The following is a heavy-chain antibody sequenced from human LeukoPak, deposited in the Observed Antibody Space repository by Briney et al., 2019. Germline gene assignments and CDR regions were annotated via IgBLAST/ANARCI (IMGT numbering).Heavy chain of an antibody. CDR2: IDNGGSP. D-gene: IGHD4/OR15-4a*01. Sequence: SETLSLTCTITGASISSHYWSWIRQPPWKELEWIGYIDNGGSPKYSPSLRSRVTISVVTSKNQFTLKLNSVTAADTAVYYCARDLGRVANDYYFDSWGQGTLVTVPS. V-gene: IGHV4-59*11. CDR3: ARDLGRVANDYYFDS. J-gene: IGHJ4*02. CDR1: GASISSHY.